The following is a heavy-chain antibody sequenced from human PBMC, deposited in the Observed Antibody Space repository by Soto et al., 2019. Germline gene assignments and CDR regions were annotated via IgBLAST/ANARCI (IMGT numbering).Heavy chain of an antibody. CDR3: AHRLCDSSCYWDVGFFDY. D-gene: IGHD2-15*01. V-gene: IGHV2-5*02. Sequence: QITLTESGPTLVKPTQTLTLTCTFSGFSLSTSGVGVGWIRQPPGKALECLALIYWDDDKRYSPSLRSRLSVTKDTSKHQAVLTMTNMDPVDTGTYYCAHRLCDSSCYWDVGFFDYWGQGALVTVAS. CDR2: IYWDDDK. CDR1: GFSLSTSGVG. J-gene: IGHJ4*02.